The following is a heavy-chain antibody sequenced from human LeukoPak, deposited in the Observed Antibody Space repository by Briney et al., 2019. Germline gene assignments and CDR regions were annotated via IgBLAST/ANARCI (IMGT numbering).Heavy chain of an antibody. V-gene: IGHV4-34*01. Sequence: SETLSLTCAVYGGSFSGYYWSWIRQPPGKGLEWIGEINHSGSTDYNPSLKSRVTISVDTSKNQFSLKLSSVTAADTAVYYCARHRIRYYYDSSGQRAYYFDYWGQGTLVTVSS. CDR3: ARHRIRYYYDSSGQRAYYFDY. CDR1: GGSFSGYY. J-gene: IGHJ4*02. D-gene: IGHD3-22*01. CDR2: INHSGST.